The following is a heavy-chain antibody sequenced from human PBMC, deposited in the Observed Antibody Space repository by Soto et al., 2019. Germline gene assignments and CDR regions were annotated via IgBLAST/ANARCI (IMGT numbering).Heavy chain of an antibody. V-gene: IGHV3-23*01. D-gene: IGHD2-15*01. CDR2: ISGSGGST. CDR3: ATRYCSGGSCYKPDYYYYGMDV. Sequence: GGSLRLSCAASGFTFSSYAMSWVRQAPGKGLEWVSAISGSGGSTYYADSVKGRFTISRDNSKNTLYLQMNSLRAEDTAVYYCATRYCSGGSCYKPDYYYYGMDVWGQGTTVTVSS. CDR1: GFTFSSYA. J-gene: IGHJ6*02.